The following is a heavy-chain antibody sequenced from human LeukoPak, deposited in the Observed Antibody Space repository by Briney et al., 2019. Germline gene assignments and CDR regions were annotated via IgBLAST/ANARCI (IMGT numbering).Heavy chain of an antibody. CDR3: ARDRSYGSFDY. Sequence: PGGSLRLSCAASGFTFDDHGMNWVRQAPGKGLEWVSGINWNGGSTFYADSVKGRFTIFRDNAKNALYLQMNSLTAEDTALYHCARDRSYGSFDYWGQGTLVTVSS. CDR2: INWNGGST. V-gene: IGHV3-20*01. J-gene: IGHJ4*02. CDR1: GFTFDDHG. D-gene: IGHD5-18*01.